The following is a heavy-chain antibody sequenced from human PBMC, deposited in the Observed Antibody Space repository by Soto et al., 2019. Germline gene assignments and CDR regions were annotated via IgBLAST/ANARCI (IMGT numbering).Heavy chain of an antibody. CDR1: GGSIRSYY. CDR3: ARRPLSSNWFDP. Sequence: LSLTFTVSGGSIRSYYWSWIRQPPGKGLEWIGYIYYSGSTNYNPSLKSRVTMSVDTSKNQFSLRLSSVTAADTAVYYCARRPLSSNWFDPWGQGTLVTVSS. J-gene: IGHJ5*02. CDR2: IYYSGST. V-gene: IGHV4-59*01.